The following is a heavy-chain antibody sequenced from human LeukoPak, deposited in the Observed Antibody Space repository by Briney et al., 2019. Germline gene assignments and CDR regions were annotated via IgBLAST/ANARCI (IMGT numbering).Heavy chain of an antibody. V-gene: IGHV1-69*05. Sequence: SVKVSCKASGGTFSSYAISWVRQAPRQGLEWMGGVIPIFGTANYAQKFQGRVTITTDESTSTAYMELSSLRSEDTAVYYCARGQRYNWNPTASDYWGQGTLVTVSS. J-gene: IGHJ4*02. CDR3: ARGQRYNWNPTASDY. CDR1: GGTFSSYA. CDR2: VIPIFGTA. D-gene: IGHD1-20*01.